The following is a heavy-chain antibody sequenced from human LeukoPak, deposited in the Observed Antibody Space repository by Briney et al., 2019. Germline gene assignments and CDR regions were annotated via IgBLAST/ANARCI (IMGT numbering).Heavy chain of an antibody. D-gene: IGHD6-19*01. CDR1: GFTFSSYW. Sequence: PGGSLRLSXAASGFTFSSYWMSWVRQAPGKGLEWVANIKQDGSEKYYVDSVNGRFTISRDNAKNSLYLQMNSLRAEDTAVYYCARENYSSGRVVLRYYFDYWGQGTLVTVSS. J-gene: IGHJ4*02. CDR2: IKQDGSEK. CDR3: ARENYSSGRVVLRYYFDY. V-gene: IGHV3-7*01.